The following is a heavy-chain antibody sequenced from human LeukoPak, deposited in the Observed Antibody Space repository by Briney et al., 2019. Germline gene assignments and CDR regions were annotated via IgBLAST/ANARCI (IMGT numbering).Heavy chain of an antibody. CDR2: INPNSGGT. CDR3: ARELAAAGTDTFDY. V-gene: IGHV1-2*02. Sequence: ASVKVSCKASGYTFTGYYMHWVRQAPGQGLEWMGWINPNSGGTNYAQKFQGRVTMTRDTSISTAYMELSRLRSDDTAVYYCARELAAAGTDTFDYWGQEPWSPSPQ. J-gene: IGHJ4*01. D-gene: IGHD6-13*01. CDR1: GYTFTGYY.